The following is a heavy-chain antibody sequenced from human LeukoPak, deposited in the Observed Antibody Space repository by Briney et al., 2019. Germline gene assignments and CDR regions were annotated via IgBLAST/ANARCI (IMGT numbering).Heavy chain of an antibody. CDR3: VRDLQRHYLGVAVAGRRRWFDP. CDR1: GITFSDYW. CDR2: TNSDGSST. D-gene: IGHD6-13*01. Sequence: PGGPLRLSCAASGITFSDYWMHWVRQAPGMGLVWVSRTNSDGSSTNYADSVKGRFTISRDNAKNTLYLQMNSLRAEDTAIYYCVRDLQRHYLGVAVAGRRRWFDPWGQGTLVTVSS. J-gene: IGHJ5*02. V-gene: IGHV3-74*01.